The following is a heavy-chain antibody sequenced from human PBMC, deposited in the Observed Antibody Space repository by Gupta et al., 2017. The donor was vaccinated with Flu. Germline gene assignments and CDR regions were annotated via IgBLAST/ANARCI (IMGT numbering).Heavy chain of an antibody. D-gene: IGHD2-2*01. CDR1: GGSFSGYY. Sequence: QVQLQQWGAGLLKPSETLSLTCAVYGGSFSGYYWSWIRQPPGQGLEWIGEINHSGSTNYNPSLKSRVTIPVDTSKNQFSLKLSSVTAADTAVYYCARGVIVVVPAALKYKNDAFDIWGQGTMVTVSS. V-gene: IGHV4-34*01. CDR2: INHSGST. CDR3: ARGVIVVVPAALKYKNDAFDI. J-gene: IGHJ3*02.